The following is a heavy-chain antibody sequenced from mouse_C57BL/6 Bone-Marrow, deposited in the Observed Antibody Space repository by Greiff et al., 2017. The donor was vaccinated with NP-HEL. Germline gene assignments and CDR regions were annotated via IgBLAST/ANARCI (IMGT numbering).Heavy chain of an antibody. CDR1: GFNIKNTY. D-gene: IGHD1-1*01. CDR2: IDPANGNT. Sequence: EVKLVESVAELVRPGASVKLSCTASGFNIKNTYMHWVKQRPEQGLEWIGRIDPANGNTKYAPKFQGKATITADTSSNTAYLQLSSLTSEDTAIYYCARREFITTVVVDYWGQGTTLTVSS. V-gene: IGHV14-3*01. J-gene: IGHJ2*01. CDR3: ARREFITTVVVDY.